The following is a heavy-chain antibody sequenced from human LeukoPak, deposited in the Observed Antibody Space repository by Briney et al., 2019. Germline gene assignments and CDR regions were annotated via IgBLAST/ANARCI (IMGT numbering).Heavy chain of an antibody. V-gene: IGHV4-34*01. CDR2: INHSGST. Sequence: SETLSLTCVDRLGSLLNYKSRSGPQPPGKGLEWIGEINHSGSTNYNPSLKSRVSISVDTSKNQYSLKLSSVTAADTAVYYCPRGAYSTYLTYWGQGTLVTVSS. CDR3: PRGAYSTYLTY. J-gene: IGHJ4*02. CDR1: LGSLLNYK. D-gene: IGHD1-26*01.